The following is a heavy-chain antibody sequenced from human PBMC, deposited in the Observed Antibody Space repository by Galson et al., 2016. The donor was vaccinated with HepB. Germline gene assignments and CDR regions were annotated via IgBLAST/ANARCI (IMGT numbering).Heavy chain of an antibody. J-gene: IGHJ4*02. V-gene: IGHV3-74*01. CDR3: VRYLHGDQDY. CDR2: IDPDGHVS. CDR1: SWYW. Sequence: SLRLSCAVPSWYWVHWVRQAPGKGLVWVSRIDPDGHVSNYADSVKGRFTISRDYRKNTLYLQMNSLRVEDTALYYCVRYLHGDQDYWGQGTLVTVSS. D-gene: IGHD4-17*01.